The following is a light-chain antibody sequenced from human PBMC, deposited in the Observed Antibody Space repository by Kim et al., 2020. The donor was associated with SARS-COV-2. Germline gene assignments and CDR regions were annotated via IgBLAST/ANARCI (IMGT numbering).Light chain of an antibody. CDR1: TGAVTSGYF. J-gene: IGLJ1*01. CDR3: LLYYRSARV. Sequence: QAVVTQEPSLTVPPGGTVTLTCASSTGAVTSGYFPIWFQQKPGQAPRSLIYNTNNRHSWTPARFSGSLLGGKAVLTLSGVQPEDEAEYYCLLYYRSARVFGTGTKVTVL. CDR2: NTN. V-gene: IGLV7-43*01.